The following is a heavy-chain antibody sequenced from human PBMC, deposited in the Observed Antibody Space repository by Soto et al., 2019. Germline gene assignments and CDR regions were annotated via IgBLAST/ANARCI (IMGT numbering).Heavy chain of an antibody. CDR1: GFTFRTYG. D-gene: IGHD1-26*01. V-gene: IGHV3-30*18. CDR3: AKLVGSASGFDI. CDR2: ISYDGSDQ. J-gene: IGHJ3*02. Sequence: QVQLVESGGGVVHPGRSLRLSCAASGFTFRTYGLHWVRQAPGKGLEWVAVISYDGSDQYYADSVKGRFTISRDNSKNTLYLQMNSLRPDDTAMYYCAKLVGSASGFDIWGQGTMVTVSS.